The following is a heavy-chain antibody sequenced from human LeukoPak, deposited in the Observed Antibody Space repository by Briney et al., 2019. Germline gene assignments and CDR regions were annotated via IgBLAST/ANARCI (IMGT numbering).Heavy chain of an antibody. CDR1: GYTFTSYD. D-gene: IGHD2-21*02. V-gene: IGHV1-8*01. CDR2: MNPNSGNT. CDR3: ARVSVVVTATWGFNWFDP. J-gene: IGHJ5*02. Sequence: ASVKVSCKASGYTFTSYDINWVRQATGQGLEWMGWMNPNSGNTGYAQKFQGRVTMTRNTSISTAYMELSSLRSEDTAVYYCARVSVVVTATWGFNWFDPWGQGTLVTASS.